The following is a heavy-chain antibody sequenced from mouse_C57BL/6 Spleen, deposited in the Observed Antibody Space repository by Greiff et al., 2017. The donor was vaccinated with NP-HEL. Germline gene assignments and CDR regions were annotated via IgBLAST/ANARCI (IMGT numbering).Heavy chain of an antibody. CDR3: ARLRYYGSSYGKYFDY. CDR1: GYTFTSYW. CDR2: IDPSDSYT. D-gene: IGHD1-1*01. V-gene: IGHV1-59*01. J-gene: IGHJ2*01. Sequence: QVQLKQPGAELVRPGTSVKLSCKASGYTFTSYWMHWVKQRPGQGLEWIGVIDPSDSYTNYNQKFKGKATLTVDTSSSTAYMQLSSLTSEDSAVYYCARLRYYGSSYGKYFDYWGQSTTLTVSS.